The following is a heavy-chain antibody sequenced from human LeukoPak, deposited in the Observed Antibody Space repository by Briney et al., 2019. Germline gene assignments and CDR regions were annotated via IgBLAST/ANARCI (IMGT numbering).Heavy chain of an antibody. CDR1: GFTFSSYA. CDR3: AKSAYCSGGSCYFSGFAFDY. CDR2: ISGSDGST. V-gene: IGHV3-23*01. Sequence: GGSLRLSCAASGFTFSSYAMSWVRQAPGKGLEWVSAISGSDGSTYYADSVKGRFTISRDNSKNTLYLQMNSLRAEDTAVYYCAKSAYCSGGSCYFSGFAFDYWGQGTLVTVSS. J-gene: IGHJ4*02. D-gene: IGHD2-15*01.